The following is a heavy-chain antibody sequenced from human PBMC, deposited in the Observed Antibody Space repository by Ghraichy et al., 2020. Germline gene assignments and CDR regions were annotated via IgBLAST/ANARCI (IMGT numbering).Heavy chain of an antibody. V-gene: IGHV3-23*01. CDR3: AKPLYTSRWYWFDT. J-gene: IGHJ5*02. Sequence: LSLTCAASGFTFSSYAMSWVRQAPGKGLEWVSAISDTGSSTYYADSVKGRFTISRDNSKNTLYLQMNSLRAEDTAVYYCAKPLYTSRWYWFDTWGQGTQVSVSS. CDR2: ISDTGSST. D-gene: IGHD6-13*01. CDR1: GFTFSSYA.